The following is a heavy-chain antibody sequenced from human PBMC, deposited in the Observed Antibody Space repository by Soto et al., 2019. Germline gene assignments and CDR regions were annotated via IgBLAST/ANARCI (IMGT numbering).Heavy chain of an antibody. Sequence: GGSLRLSCAASGFTFSSYAMIWVRQAPGKGLQWVSTISDSGGSTYYADSVKGRFTISRDNSKNTLYLQMNSLRADDTAVYYCAKGFPPVTIFYYYYGMDVWGQGTTVTVSS. V-gene: IGHV3-23*01. D-gene: IGHD3-3*01. CDR2: ISDSGGST. CDR1: GFTFSSYA. J-gene: IGHJ6*02. CDR3: AKGFPPVTIFYYYYGMDV.